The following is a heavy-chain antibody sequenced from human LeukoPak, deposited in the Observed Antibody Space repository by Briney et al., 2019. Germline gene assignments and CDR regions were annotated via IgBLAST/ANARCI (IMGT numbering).Heavy chain of an antibody. CDR1: GYSLTNHY. V-gene: IGHV4-34*12. D-gene: IGHD4-23*01. J-gene: IGHJ4*02. CDR3: ARCLDGGRGEAADY. CDR2: ILHTGSI. Sequence: SETLSLTCAVSGYSLTNHYWIWILQPPGKGLEWIGEILHTGSINYNPSFKSRVAISLDTSKNQVSLRLTSVTAADTAVYYCARCLDGGRGEAADYWGQGTLVTVSS.